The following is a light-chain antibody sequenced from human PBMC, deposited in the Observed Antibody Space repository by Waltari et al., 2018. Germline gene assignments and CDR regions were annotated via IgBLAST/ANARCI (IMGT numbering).Light chain of an antibody. CDR3: QQRNDWPLT. J-gene: IGKJ4*01. Sequence: EIWLTQSPATLSLSPGERATLPCRARQSASNDVAWYQESHGQAPRLRIYDASNRATGVPDRFDAFGSGTDFTLAISSLEPEDSAVYYCQQRNDWPLTFGGGTRVEIK. CDR2: DAS. V-gene: IGKV3-11*01. CDR1: QSASND.